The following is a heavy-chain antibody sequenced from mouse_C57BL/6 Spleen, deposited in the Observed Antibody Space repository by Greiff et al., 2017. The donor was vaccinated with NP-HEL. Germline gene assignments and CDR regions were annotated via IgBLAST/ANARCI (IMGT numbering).Heavy chain of an antibody. CDR2: ISSGSSTI. J-gene: IGHJ3*01. V-gene: IGHV5-17*01. CDR3: ARKDWGRGWFAY. CDR1: GFTFSDYG. Sequence: VQLKQSGGGLVKPGGSLKLSCAASGFTFSDYGMHWVRQAPEKGLEWVAYISSGSSTIYYADTVKGRFTISRDNAKNTLFLQMTSLRSEDTAMYYCARKDWGRGWFAYWGQGTLVTVSA.